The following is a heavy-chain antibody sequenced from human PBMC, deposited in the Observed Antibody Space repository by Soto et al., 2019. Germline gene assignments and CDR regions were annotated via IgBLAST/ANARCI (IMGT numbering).Heavy chain of an antibody. D-gene: IGHD5-18*01. Sequence: GGSLRLSCAASGFTFSSYSMNWVHQAPGKGLEWVSYISSSSSTIYYADSVKGRFTISRDNAKNSLYLQMNSLRDEDTAVYYCARAYRYSYGSFDPWGQGTLVTVSS. V-gene: IGHV3-48*02. CDR3: ARAYRYSYGSFDP. CDR2: ISSSSSTI. J-gene: IGHJ5*02. CDR1: GFTFSSYS.